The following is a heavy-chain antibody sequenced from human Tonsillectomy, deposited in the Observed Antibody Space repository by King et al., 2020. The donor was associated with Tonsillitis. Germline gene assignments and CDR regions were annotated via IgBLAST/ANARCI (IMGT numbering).Heavy chain of an antibody. V-gene: IGHV3-21*01. CDR2: ISSSSSYI. CDR3: ARDPLDYYDSSGYYYVLDY. D-gene: IGHD3-22*01. CDR1: GFTFSSYS. J-gene: IGHJ4*02. Sequence: EVQLVESGGGLVKPGGSLRLSCAASGFTFSSYSMNWVRQAPGKGLEWVSSISSSSSYIYYVDSVKGRFTISRDNAKNSLYLQMNSLRAEDTAVYYCARDPLDYYDSSGYYYVLDYWGQGTLVTVSS.